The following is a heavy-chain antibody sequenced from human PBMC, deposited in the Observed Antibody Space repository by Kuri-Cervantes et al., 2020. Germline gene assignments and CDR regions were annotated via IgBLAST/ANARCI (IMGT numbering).Heavy chain of an antibody. V-gene: IGHV4-31*02. D-gene: IGHD5-12*01. Sequence: SCIVSGGSISTGDYYWSWIRQHPGKGLEWIGYSYYNGDTYYNPSLKSRLTISLDTSKNQFSLKLNSLTAADTAVYYCASGSSLVATLSYWGQGTLVTVSS. CDR1: GGSISTGDYY. J-gene: IGHJ4*02. CDR2: SYYNGDT. CDR3: ASGSSLVATLSY.